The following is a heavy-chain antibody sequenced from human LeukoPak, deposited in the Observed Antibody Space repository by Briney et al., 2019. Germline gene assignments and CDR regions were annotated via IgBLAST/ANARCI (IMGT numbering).Heavy chain of an antibody. V-gene: IGHV3-74*01. D-gene: IGHD2-2*01. J-gene: IGHJ4*02. Sequence: GGSLRLSCAASGFTFSTYWMHWVRQVPGKWLVWVSRINIDGSKTGYADSVKSRFTISRDNAKNTLYLQMNSLRAEDTAVYYCAREGYCSTTKCYAGGGGSDYWGQGILVTVSS. CDR1: GFTFSTYW. CDR2: INIDGSKT. CDR3: AREGYCSTTKCYAGGGGSDY.